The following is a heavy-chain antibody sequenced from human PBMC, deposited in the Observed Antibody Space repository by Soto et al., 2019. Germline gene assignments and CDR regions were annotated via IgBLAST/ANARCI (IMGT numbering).Heavy chain of an antibody. J-gene: IGHJ5*02. V-gene: IGHV1-69*06. CDR3: ASRSSSWVGWYDP. D-gene: IGHD6-6*01. CDR2: IIPIFGTA. Sequence: SVKVSCKASGGTFSSYAIISVRQAPVQGLEWMGGIIPIFGTANYAQKFQGRVTITADKSTSTAYMELSSLRSEDTAVYYCASRSSSWVGWYDPWGQVTLVTVSS. CDR1: GGTFSSYA.